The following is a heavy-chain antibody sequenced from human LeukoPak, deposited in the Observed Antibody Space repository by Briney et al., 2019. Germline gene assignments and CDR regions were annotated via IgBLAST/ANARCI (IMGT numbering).Heavy chain of an antibody. CDR1: GYTFTSYD. Sequence: ASVKVSCKASGYTFTSYDINWVRQATGQGLEWMGWMNPNSGNTGYAQKFQGRVTITRNTSISTAYMELSSLRSEDTAVYYCARGLMMPRWKITMIVEATRYYFDYWGQGTLVTVSS. D-gene: IGHD3-22*01. J-gene: IGHJ4*02. CDR3: ARGLMMPRWKITMIVEATRYYFDY. CDR2: MNPNSGNT. V-gene: IGHV1-8*03.